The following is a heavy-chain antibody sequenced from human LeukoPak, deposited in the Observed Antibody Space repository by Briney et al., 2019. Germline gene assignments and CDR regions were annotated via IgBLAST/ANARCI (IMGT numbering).Heavy chain of an antibody. CDR2: TNPNSGGT. CDR1: GYTFTDYY. J-gene: IGHJ3*02. D-gene: IGHD1-26*01. CDR3: ARVGGSYYYAFDI. Sequence: ASVKVSCKTSGYTFTDYYIHWVRQAPGQGLEWMGWTNPNSGGTNYAQKFQGRVTMTRDTSISTAYMELSRLRSDDTAVYYCARVGGSYYYAFDIWGQGAMVTVSS. V-gene: IGHV1-2*02.